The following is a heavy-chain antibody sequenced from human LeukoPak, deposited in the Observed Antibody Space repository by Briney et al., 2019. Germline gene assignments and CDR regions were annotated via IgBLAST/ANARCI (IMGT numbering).Heavy chain of an antibody. CDR1: GGTFSSYA. Sequence: GASVKVSCTASGGTFSSYAISWVRQAPGQGLEWMGIINPSGGSTSYAQKFQGRVTISVDTSKNQFSLKLSSVTAADTAVYYCARGLTVRGNWFDPWGQGTLVTVSS. J-gene: IGHJ5*02. D-gene: IGHD3-10*01. CDR2: INPSGGST. V-gene: IGHV1-46*01. CDR3: ARGLTVRGNWFDP.